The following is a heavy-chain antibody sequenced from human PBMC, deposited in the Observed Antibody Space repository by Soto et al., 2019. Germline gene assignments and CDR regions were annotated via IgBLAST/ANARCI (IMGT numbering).Heavy chain of an antibody. Sequence: QVQLLQSGSELKKPGSSVKVSCKASGGSLSAYAISWVRQAPGQGPEWVGGIIPVFAISKYAQKVQGRVTITADESRSTAYMELSSLRSGDTAIYYCAIGREVDSRDYPYYDMEVWGQGTTVTVTS. CDR1: GGSLSAYA. D-gene: IGHD3-16*01. CDR2: IIPVFAIS. V-gene: IGHV1-69*01. CDR3: AIGREVDSRDYPYYDMEV. J-gene: IGHJ6*01.